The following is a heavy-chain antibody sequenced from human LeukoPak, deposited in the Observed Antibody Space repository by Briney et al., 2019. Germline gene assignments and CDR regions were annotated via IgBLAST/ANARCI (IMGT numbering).Heavy chain of an antibody. CDR3: ARHDMDVAGGGLDYFDH. CDR1: GGSISRYY. J-gene: IGHJ4*02. Sequence: PSEPLSLTCTVSGGSISRYYWSWLRQPPGKGLEWIGYIYYSGSTNYNPSLKSRVTMSVDTSKNQFSVKLSSVTTADTAVYYCARHDMDVAGGGLDYFDHWGQGTLVTVSS. D-gene: IGHD1-26*01. CDR2: IYYSGST. V-gene: IGHV4-59*08.